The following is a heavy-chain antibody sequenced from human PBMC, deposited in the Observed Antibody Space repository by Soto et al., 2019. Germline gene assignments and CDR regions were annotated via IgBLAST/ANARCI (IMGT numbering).Heavy chain of an antibody. Sequence: ASVKVSCKASGGTFSSYAISWVRQAPGQGLEWMGGIIPIFGTANYAQKFQGRVTITADESTSTAYMELSSLRSEDTAVYYCARGSRYGSGGSCYFLPVIDYWGQGTLVTVSS. CDR3: ARGSRYGSGGSCYFLPVIDY. V-gene: IGHV1-69*13. CDR2: IIPIFGTA. CDR1: GGTFSSYA. D-gene: IGHD2-15*01. J-gene: IGHJ4*02.